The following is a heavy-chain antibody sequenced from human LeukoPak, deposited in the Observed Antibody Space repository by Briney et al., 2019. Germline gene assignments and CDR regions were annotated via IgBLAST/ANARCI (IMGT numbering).Heavy chain of an antibody. J-gene: IGHJ5*02. CDR2: LSGSGDST. CDR1: GFTFSDYA. V-gene: IGHV3-23*01. CDR3: AKDLIMGRVTMVGFSGS. D-gene: IGHD3-10*01. Sequence: GGSLRLSCSASGFTFSDYAFNWVRQAPLQGLEWVAGLSGSGDSTYYADSVKGRFTISRDNSKNTVYLQMNSLRAEDTAIYFCAKDLIMGRVTMVGFSGSWGQGTLVTVSS.